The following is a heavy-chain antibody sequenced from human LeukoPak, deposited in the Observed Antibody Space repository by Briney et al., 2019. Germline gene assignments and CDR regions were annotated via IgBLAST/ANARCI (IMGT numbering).Heavy chain of an antibody. J-gene: IGHJ4*02. Sequence: SQTLSVTCAISGDSVSSNSAAWNWIRQSASRGLEWLGRTYYRSKWYNDYGVSMKSRLTINPDTSKNQFSLQLKSVTPEDTAVYYCARTRETKYDSFDYWGQGTLVTVSS. CDR1: GDSVSSNSAA. V-gene: IGHV6-1*01. CDR3: ARTRETKYDSFDY. D-gene: IGHD1-1*01. CDR2: TYYRSKWYN.